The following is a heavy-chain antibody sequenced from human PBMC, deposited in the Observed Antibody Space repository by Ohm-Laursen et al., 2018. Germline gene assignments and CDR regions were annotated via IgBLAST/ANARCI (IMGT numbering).Heavy chain of an antibody. CDR3: ARDSYYDNNGWFDP. V-gene: IGHV1-2*02. CDR2: INPNSGAT. Sequence: ASVTPSRKPSGYSFTSSYLHWARQAPGQGLGWMGWINPNSGATNYAQEFQDRVTMTRDTSISTVYMELSRLTSDDTAVYYCARDSYYDNNGWFDPWGQGTPVTVSS. D-gene: IGHD3-22*01. CDR1: GYSFTSSY. J-gene: IGHJ5*02.